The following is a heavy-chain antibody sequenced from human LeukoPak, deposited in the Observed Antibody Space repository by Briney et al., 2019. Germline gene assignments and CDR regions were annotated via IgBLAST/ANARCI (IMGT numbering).Heavy chain of an antibody. Sequence: PSETLSLSCTVSGGSISSYYWSWIRQPPGKGLEWIRYIYYSGSTNYNPSLKSRVPISVDTSKNQFSLKLSSVTAADTAVYYCARGAYPSGYYMDVWGKRTTVTVSS. CDR3: ARGAYPSGYYMDV. J-gene: IGHJ6*03. V-gene: IGHV4-59*01. CDR1: GGSISSYY. CDR2: IYYSGST.